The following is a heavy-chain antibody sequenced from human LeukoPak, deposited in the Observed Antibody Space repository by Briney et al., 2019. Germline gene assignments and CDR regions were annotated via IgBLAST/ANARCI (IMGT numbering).Heavy chain of an antibody. D-gene: IGHD3-3*01. V-gene: IGHV4-39*07. J-gene: IGHJ4*02. Sequence: SETLSLTCTVSGGSISSSSYYWGWIRQPPGKGLEWIGSIFYSGSTFYNPSLKSRVTISVDTSKNQFSLKLSSVTAADTAVYYCARGITIFGAVAADYWGQGTLVTVSS. CDR3: ARGITIFGAVAADY. CDR1: GGSISSSSYY. CDR2: IFYSGST.